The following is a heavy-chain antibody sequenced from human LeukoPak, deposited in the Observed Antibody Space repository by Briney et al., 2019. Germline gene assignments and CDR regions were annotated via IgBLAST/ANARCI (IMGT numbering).Heavy chain of an antibody. V-gene: IGHV4-39*01. J-gene: IGHJ4*02. D-gene: IGHD1-26*01. CDR2: IYYSGST. CDR1: GGSISSSSYY. Sequence: WETLSLTCTVSGGSISSSSYYWGWIRQPPGKGLEWIGSIYYSGSTYYNPSLKSRVTISVDTSKNQSSLKLSSVTAADTAVYYCARHGVVGATYDYWGQGTLVTVSS. CDR3: ARHGVVGATYDY.